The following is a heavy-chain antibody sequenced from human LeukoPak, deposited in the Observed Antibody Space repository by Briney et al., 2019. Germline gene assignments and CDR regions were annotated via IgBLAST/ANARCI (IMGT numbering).Heavy chain of an antibody. J-gene: IGHJ6*02. Sequence: PGGSLRLSCAASGFTFSSYSMNWVRQAPGKGLEWVSSISSSSYIYYADSVKGRFTISRDNAKNSLYLQMNSLRAEDTAVYYCAREGCGGDCYSYYYYGMDVWGQGTTVTVSS. CDR2: ISSSSYI. V-gene: IGHV3-21*01. CDR3: AREGCGGDCYSYYYYGMDV. D-gene: IGHD2-21*02. CDR1: GFTFSSYS.